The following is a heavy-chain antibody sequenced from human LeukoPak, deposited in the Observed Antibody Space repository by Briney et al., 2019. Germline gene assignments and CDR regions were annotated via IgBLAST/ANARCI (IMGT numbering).Heavy chain of an antibody. J-gene: IGHJ3*02. D-gene: IGHD4-17*01. CDR2: IDWDDDK. CDR1: GFSLSTSGMC. CDR3: ARMRPDHDGDYKAFDI. V-gene: IGHV2-70*01. Sequence: SGPALVKPTQTLTLTCTFSGFSLSTSGMCVSWIRQPPGKALEWLALIDWDDDKYYSTSLKTRLTISKDTSKSQVVLTMTNMDPVGTATYYCARMRPDHDGDYKAFDIWGQGTMVTVSS.